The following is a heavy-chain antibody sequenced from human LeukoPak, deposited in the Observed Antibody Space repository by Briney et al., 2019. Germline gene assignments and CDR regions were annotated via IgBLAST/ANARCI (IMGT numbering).Heavy chain of an antibody. D-gene: IGHD3-22*01. J-gene: IGHJ4*02. CDR3: ARGGPDYYDSSGYWDY. CDR1: GFTFSDYY. CDR2: ISSSGSTI. Sequence: GGSLRLSCAASGFTFSDYYMSWIRQAPGKGLEGVSYISSSGSTIYYAASVKGRFTISRDNAKNLLYLQMNSLRAEDTAVYYCARGGPDYYDSSGYWDYWGQGTLVTVSS. V-gene: IGHV3-11*04.